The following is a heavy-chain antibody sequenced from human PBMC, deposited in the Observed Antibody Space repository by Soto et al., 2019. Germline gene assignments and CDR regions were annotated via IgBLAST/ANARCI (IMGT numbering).Heavy chain of an antibody. CDR2: IYSGGST. Sequence: GGSLRLSCAASGFTVSSNYMSWVRQAPGKGLEWVSVIYSGGSTYYADSVKGRFTISRDNSKNTLYLQMNSLRAEDPAVYYCARADYSSPSFDYWGQGTLVTVSS. V-gene: IGHV3-53*01. CDR3: ARADYSSPSFDY. J-gene: IGHJ4*02. CDR1: GFTVSSNY. D-gene: IGHD6-13*01.